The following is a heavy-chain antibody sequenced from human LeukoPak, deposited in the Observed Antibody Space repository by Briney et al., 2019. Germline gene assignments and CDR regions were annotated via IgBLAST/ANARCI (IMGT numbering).Heavy chain of an antibody. CDR2: IKQDGSEK. V-gene: IGHV3-7*01. J-gene: IGHJ3*02. CDR1: GFTFSSYW. D-gene: IGHD3-9*01. CDR3: ARNPVLRYFDWSRRVAPDI. Sequence: PGGSLRLSCAASGFTFSSYWMSWVRLAPGKGLEWVANIKQDGSEKYYVDSVKGRFTISRDNAKNSLYLQMNSLRAEDTAVYYCARNPVLRYFDWSRRVAPDIWGQGTMVTVSS.